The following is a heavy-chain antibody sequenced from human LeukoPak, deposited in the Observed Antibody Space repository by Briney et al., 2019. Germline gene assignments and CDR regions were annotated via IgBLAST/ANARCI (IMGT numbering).Heavy chain of an antibody. CDR3: VKASSSSPQYNWFDA. D-gene: IGHD6-6*01. Sequence: GGSLRLSCVASGFTVSNKYMSWVRQAPGKGLEWVSVVSGTGGRTYYADSVKGRFTISRDNSKNTLYLQMNSLRAEDTALYYCVKASSSSPQYNWFDAWGQGTLVTVSS. CDR2: VSGTGGRT. CDR1: GFTVSNKY. V-gene: IGHV3-23*01. J-gene: IGHJ5*02.